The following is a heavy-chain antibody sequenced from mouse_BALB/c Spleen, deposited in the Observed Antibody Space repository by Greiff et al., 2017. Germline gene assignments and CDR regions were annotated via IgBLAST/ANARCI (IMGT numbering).Heavy chain of an antibody. CDR2: INPSTGYT. V-gene: IGHV1-4*01. Sequence: QVQLQQSGAELATPGASVKMSCTASGYTFTSYWMHWVKQRPGQGLEWIGYINPSTGYTEDNQKFKDKATLTADKSSSTAYMQLSSLTSEDSAVYYCARPSRSGTNLYAMDYWGQGTSVTVSS. CDR1: GYTFTSYW. CDR3: ARPSRSGTNLYAMDY. D-gene: IGHD1-1*01. J-gene: IGHJ4*01.